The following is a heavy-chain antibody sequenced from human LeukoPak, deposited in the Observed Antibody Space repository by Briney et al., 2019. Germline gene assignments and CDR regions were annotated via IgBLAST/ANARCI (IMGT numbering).Heavy chain of an antibody. CDR2: IYYSGST. D-gene: IGHD3-3*02. CDR3: ARVISRSLVYYFDY. V-gene: IGHV4-39*01. J-gene: IGHJ4*02. CDR1: GGSISSSSYY. Sequence: SETLSLTCTVSGGSISSSSYYWGWIRQPPGKGLEWIGSIYYSGSTYYNPSLKSRVTISVDTSKNQFSLKLSSVTAADTAVYYCARVISRSLVYYFDYWGQGTLVTVSS.